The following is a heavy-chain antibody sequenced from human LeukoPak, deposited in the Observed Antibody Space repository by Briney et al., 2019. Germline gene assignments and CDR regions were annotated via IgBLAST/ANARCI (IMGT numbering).Heavy chain of an antibody. CDR3: ATELWFGELSNWFDP. V-gene: IGHV1-24*01. CDR2: FDPEDGET. CDR1: GYTLIELP. Sequence: GASVKVSCKVSGYTLIELPMHWVRQAPGKGLKWMGGFDPEDGETIYAQKFQGRVTMTEDTSADTAYMELSSLRSEDTAVYYCATELWFGELSNWFDPWGQGTLVTVSS. D-gene: IGHD3-10*01. J-gene: IGHJ5*02.